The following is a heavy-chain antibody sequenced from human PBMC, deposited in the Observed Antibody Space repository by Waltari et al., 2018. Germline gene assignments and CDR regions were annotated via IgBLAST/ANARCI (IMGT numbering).Heavy chain of an antibody. CDR2: IIPILGIA. CDR1: GGTFSSYA. V-gene: IGHV1-69*04. D-gene: IGHD3-10*01. Sequence: QVQLVQSGAEVKKPGSSVKVSCKASGGTFSSYAISWVRQAPGQGLEWMGGIIPILGIANDAQKFQGRVTITADESTSTAYMELSSLRSEDTAVYYCAREGTDGSGSYYSYWGQGTLVTVSS. J-gene: IGHJ4*02. CDR3: AREGTDGSGSYYSY.